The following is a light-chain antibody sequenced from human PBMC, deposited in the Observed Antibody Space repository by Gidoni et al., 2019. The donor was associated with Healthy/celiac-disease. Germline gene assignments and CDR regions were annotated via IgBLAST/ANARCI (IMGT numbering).Light chain of an antibody. J-gene: IGKJ4*01. CDR3: QQRSNWPLT. CDR2: DAS. CDR1: QSVSSY. Sequence: EIVLTQSPATLSLSPGERATLSCSASQSVSSYLAWYQQKPGQAPRLLIYDASNRATGIPARFSGSGSGTDFTLTIGGLEPEDFAVYYCQQRSNWPLTLGGGTKVKIK. V-gene: IGKV3-11*01.